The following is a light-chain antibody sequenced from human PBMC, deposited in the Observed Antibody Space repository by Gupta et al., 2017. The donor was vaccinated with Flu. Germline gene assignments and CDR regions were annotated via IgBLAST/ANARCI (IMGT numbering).Light chain of an antibody. CDR1: SSDIVAGYD. Sequence: QSVLTHPPSVSGAPGQSGTISCTGSSSDIVAGYDVHWYQQLPGTAPKLLIYGNSNRPSGVPDRFSGSKSGTSASLAITGLQAEDEADYYCQSYDSSLSGPYVFGTGTKVTVL. V-gene: IGLV1-40*01. CDR3: QSYDSSLSGPYV. CDR2: GNS. J-gene: IGLJ1*01.